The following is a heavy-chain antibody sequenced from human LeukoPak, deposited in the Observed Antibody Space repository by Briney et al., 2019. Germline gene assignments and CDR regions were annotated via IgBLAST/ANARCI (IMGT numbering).Heavy chain of an antibody. CDR1: GASVSTNY. V-gene: IGHV4-4*07. CDR2: IYPSGTT. CDR3: ADDYGD. D-gene: IGHD4-17*01. J-gene: IGHJ4*02. Sequence: IPSETLSLTCSVSGASVSTNYWSWIRQPAGKGLEWIGRIYPSGTTHYNPSIKSRVTMSADTAKNQFSLKVTSVTAADTAIYYCADDYGDWGQGTLVTVSS.